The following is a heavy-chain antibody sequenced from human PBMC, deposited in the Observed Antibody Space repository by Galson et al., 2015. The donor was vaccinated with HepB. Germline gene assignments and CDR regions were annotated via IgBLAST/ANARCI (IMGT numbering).Heavy chain of an antibody. CDR3: TTDRRGPMVRGVISQYYFDY. V-gene: IGHV3-15*01. CDR2: IKSKIDGETT. Sequence: SLRLSCATSGFIFINAWMSWVRQAPGKGLEWVGRIKSKIDGETTEYNAPVKGRFTISRDDSKNTLYLQMNSLKTEDTAVYYCTTDRRGPMVRGVISQYYFDYWGQGTLVTVSS. J-gene: IGHJ4*02. CDR1: GFIFINAW. D-gene: IGHD3-10*01.